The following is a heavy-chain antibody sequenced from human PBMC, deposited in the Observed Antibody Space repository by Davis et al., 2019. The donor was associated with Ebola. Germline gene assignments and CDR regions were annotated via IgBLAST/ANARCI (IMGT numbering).Heavy chain of an antibody. D-gene: IGHD2-2*01. CDR2: IYWDDDK. CDR3: AHYTRFCSSAACPNWFDP. Sequence: SGPTLVKPTQTLTLTCTFSGFSPSTSGVGVGWIRQPPGKALEWLALIYWDDDKRYSPSLKSRLTITKDTSKNQVVLTMTNMDPVDTATYFCAHYTRFCSSAACPNWFDPWGQGTLVTVSS. CDR1: GFSPSTSGVG. V-gene: IGHV2-5*02. J-gene: IGHJ5*02.